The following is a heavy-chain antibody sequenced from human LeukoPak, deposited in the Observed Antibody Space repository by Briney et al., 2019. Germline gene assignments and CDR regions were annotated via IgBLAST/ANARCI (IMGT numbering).Heavy chain of an antibody. CDR1: GYTFTGYY. CDR2: INPNSGGT. D-gene: IGHD3-22*01. CDR3: ARGGSGFWFGWYYY. Sequence: VASVKVSCKASGYTFTGYYMHWVRQAPGQGLEWMGWINPNSGGTNYAQKFQGRVTMTRVTSISTAYMELSRLRSDDTAVYYCARGGSGFWFGWYYYWGQGTLVTVSS. V-gene: IGHV1-2*02. J-gene: IGHJ4*02.